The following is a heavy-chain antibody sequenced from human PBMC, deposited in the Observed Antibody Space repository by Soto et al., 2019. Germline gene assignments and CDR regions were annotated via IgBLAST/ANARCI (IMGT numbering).Heavy chain of an antibody. D-gene: IGHD3-10*01. CDR3: VREGGTLGHSLGELFPTQYYHYYGMDV. CDR1: GYSFTGYC. V-gene: IGHV1-2*04. Sequence: ASVKVSCKASGYSFTGYCIHCLRQAPGQEPEWMGWINPNTGDAKYAQKFQGWVTLTRDTSISTAYMEMKRLKSDDTAVFYCVREGGTLGHSLGELFPTQYYHYYGMDVWGQ. CDR2: INPNTGDA. J-gene: IGHJ6*02.